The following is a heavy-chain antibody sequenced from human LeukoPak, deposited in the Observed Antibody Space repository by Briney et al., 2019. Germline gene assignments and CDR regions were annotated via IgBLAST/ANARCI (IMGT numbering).Heavy chain of an antibody. Sequence: GGSLRLSCAASGFTFSSYWMHWVRQAPGKGLVWVSRISSDGSSTSYADSVKGRFTISRDNAKNTLYLQMNSLRAEDTAVYYCARSRYYYDSSGYYYVLYFDYWGQGTLVTVSS. CDR2: ISSDGSST. CDR1: GFTFSSYW. D-gene: IGHD3-22*01. V-gene: IGHV3-74*01. CDR3: ARSRYYYDSSGYYYVLYFDY. J-gene: IGHJ4*02.